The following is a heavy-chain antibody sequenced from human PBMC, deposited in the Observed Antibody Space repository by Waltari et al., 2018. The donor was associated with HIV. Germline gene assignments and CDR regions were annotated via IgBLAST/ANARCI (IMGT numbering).Heavy chain of an antibody. CDR3: ATSRTFDY. V-gene: IGHV3-7*01. Sequence: EVQLVESGGGLVQPGGYLRLSCAASGLTFGSYCMSWVRQAPEKGLEWVSNIKRDGSEKYYVDSVKGRFTISRDNAKNSLYLQMNSLRAEDTAVYYCATSRTFDYWGQGTLVTVSS. J-gene: IGHJ4*02. CDR2: IKRDGSEK. CDR1: GLTFGSYC.